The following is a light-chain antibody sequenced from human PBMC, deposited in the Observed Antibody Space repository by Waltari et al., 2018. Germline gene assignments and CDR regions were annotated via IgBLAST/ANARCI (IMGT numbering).Light chain of an antibody. CDR3: QKYGTLPAT. V-gene: IGKV3-20*01. CDR2: DTS. J-gene: IGKJ1*01. CDR1: QSVSRY. Sequence: EIVLTQSPGTLPLSPGERATLSCRASQSVSRYLAWYHQKPGQAPRLLIYDTSIRATGVPDRFGGSGSGTDFSLTISRLEPEDFAVYYCQKYGTLPATFGQGTKVQMK.